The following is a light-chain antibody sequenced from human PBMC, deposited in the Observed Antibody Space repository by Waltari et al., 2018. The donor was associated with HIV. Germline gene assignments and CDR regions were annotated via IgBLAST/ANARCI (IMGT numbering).Light chain of an antibody. CDR3: CSYSGDYV. V-gene: IGLV2-11*01. J-gene: IGLJ1*01. Sequence: QSVLTQPRSVSGSPGQSVTISCVGINNDASSDRFVSWYQQFPGKPPRLLIYDVTKRPSGVSHRFSGSKSGDTASLTISGLQADDEADYFCCSYSGDYVFGTGTEVTV. CDR2: DVT. CDR1: NNDASSDRF.